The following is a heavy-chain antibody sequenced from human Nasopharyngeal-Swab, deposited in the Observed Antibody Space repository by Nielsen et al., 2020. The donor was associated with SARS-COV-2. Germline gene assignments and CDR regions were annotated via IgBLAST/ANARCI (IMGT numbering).Heavy chain of an antibody. J-gene: IGHJ3*02. CDR2: ISSSGSTI. CDR3: VREGPYSGTNVFDI. D-gene: IGHD5-12*01. Sequence: WIRQPPGKGLEWVSYISSSGSTIYYADSVKGRFTISRDNAKNSLYLQMNSLRAEDTAVYYCVREGPYSGTNVFDIWGQGTMVTVSS. V-gene: IGHV3-48*03.